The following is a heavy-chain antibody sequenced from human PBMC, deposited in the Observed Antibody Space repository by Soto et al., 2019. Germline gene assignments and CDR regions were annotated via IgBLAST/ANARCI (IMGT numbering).Heavy chain of an antibody. J-gene: IGHJ6*02. Sequence: SSLKFFCKTSGYTFNSYGISWVRQAPGQVLEWMGWISAYNGNTNYAQKLQGRVTMTTDTYTSTAYMELRSLRSDDTAVYYCARDENDCFDYGLDVWGRGTT. V-gene: IGHV1-18*04. D-gene: IGHD2-21*02. CDR1: GYTFNSYG. CDR2: ISAYNGNT. CDR3: ARDENDCFDYGLDV.